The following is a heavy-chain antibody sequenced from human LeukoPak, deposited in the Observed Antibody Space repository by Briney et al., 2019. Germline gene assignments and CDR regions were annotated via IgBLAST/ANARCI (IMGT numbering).Heavy chain of an antibody. V-gene: IGHV3-21*01. Sequence: PGGSLRLSCAASGFTVRDSYMSWVRQAPGKGLEWVSSISSSSSYIYYADSVKGRFTISRDNAKNSLYLQMNSLRAEDTAVYYCARDMGYSYGIDYWGQGTLVTVSS. CDR3: ARDMGYSYGIDY. D-gene: IGHD5-18*01. CDR1: GFTVRDSY. J-gene: IGHJ4*02. CDR2: ISSSSSYI.